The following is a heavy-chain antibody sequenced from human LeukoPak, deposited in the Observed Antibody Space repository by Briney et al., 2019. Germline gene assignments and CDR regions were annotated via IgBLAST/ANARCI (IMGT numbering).Heavy chain of an antibody. CDR1: GFTFSSYA. CDR2: ISGSGGST. CDR3: AKDPSDSSGYFDY. V-gene: IGHV3-23*01. D-gene: IGHD3-22*01. Sequence: PGGSLRLSCAASGFTFSSYAMSWVRQAPGKGLEWVSAISGSGGSTYYADSVKGRFTISRDNSKNTLCLQMNSLRAEDTAVYYCAKDPSDSSGYFDYWGQGTLVTVSS. J-gene: IGHJ4*02.